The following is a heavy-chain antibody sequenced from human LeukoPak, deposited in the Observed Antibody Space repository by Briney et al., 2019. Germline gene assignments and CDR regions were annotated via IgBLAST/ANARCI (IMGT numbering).Heavy chain of an antibody. Sequence: TGGSLRLSCAASRFTFSNYWMSWVRQAPGKGLEWAANIKQDGSEKYYVDSVKGRFTISRDNAKNSLYLQMNSLRAEDTAVYYCASGDSSSWYGQAFDIWGQGTMVTVSS. CDR2: IKQDGSEK. CDR1: RFTFSNYW. D-gene: IGHD6-13*01. J-gene: IGHJ3*02. CDR3: ASGDSSSWYGQAFDI. V-gene: IGHV3-7*01.